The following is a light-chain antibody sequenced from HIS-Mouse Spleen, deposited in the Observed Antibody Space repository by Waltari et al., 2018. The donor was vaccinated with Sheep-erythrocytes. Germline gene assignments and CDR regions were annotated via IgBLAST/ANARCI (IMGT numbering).Light chain of an antibody. Sequence: QSALTQPRSVSGSPGQSVTISCTGTSSDVVGYNYVSWYQQLPGKAPKLMIYDVSKRPSGVPDRFSGSKSGNTASLTISELQAEDEADYYCCSYAGSYTLVFGGGTKLTVL. CDR3: CSYAGSYTLV. CDR2: DVS. J-gene: IGLJ2*01. V-gene: IGLV2-11*01. CDR1: SSDVVGYNY.